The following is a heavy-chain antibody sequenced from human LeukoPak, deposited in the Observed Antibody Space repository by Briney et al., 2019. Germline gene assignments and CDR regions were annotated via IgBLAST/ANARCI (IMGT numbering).Heavy chain of an antibody. J-gene: IGHJ4*02. CDR3: ARAGYYYDSSGYYY. Sequence: GGSLRLSCAASGFTFSSYSMNWVRQAPGKGLEWVSYISSSISTIYLADSVKGRFTISRDNAKNSLYLQMNSLRAEDTAVYYCARAGYYYDSSGYYYWGQGTLVTVSS. CDR1: GFTFSSYS. D-gene: IGHD3-22*01. CDR2: ISSSISTI. V-gene: IGHV3-48*04.